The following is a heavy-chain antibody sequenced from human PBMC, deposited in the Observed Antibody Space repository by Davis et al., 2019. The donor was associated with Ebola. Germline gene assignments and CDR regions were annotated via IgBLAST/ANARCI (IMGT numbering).Heavy chain of an antibody. CDR3: ARGDPGRSGWYLAPS. CDR2: IYYSGST. CDR1: GGSIISYY. Sequence: GSLRLSCTVSGGSIISYYWSWIRQPPGKGLEWIGYIYYSGSTNYNPSLKSRVTISVDTSKNQFSLKLSSVTAADTAVYYCARGDPGRSGWYLAPSWGQGTLVTVSS. J-gene: IGHJ4*02. V-gene: IGHV4-59*01. D-gene: IGHD6-19*01.